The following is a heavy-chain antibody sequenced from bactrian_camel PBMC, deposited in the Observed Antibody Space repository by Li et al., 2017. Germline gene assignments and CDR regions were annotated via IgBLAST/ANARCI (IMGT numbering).Heavy chain of an antibody. Sequence: HVQLVESGGGSVQAGGSLRLSCATSGNTSITKCMGWYRQTPGKEREGVASAYGGSDTLYADSVKGRFTISQDNAKNTVYLQMNSLNPEDTAMYYCAVRRSLQACDDFITNAETVIRDAGTYWGRGTQVTVSS. CDR2: AYGGSDT. D-gene: IGHD3*01. J-gene: IGHJ4*01. CDR1: GNTSITKC. V-gene: IGHV3S53*01. CDR3: AVRRSLQACDDFITNAETVIRDAGTY.